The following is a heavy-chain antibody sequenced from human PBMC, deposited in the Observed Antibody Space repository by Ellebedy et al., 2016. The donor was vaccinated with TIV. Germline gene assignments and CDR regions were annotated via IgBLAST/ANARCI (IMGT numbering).Heavy chain of an antibody. D-gene: IGHD4-17*01. J-gene: IGHJ6*02. CDR1: GFTVSSNY. Sequence: PGGSLRLSCAASGFTVSSNYMSWVRQAPGKGLEWVSVIYSGGSTYYADSVKGRFTISRVNSKNTLYLQMNSLRAEDTAVYYCARDETTVNGMDVWGQGTTVTVSS. V-gene: IGHV3-66*01. CDR2: IYSGGST. CDR3: ARDETTVNGMDV.